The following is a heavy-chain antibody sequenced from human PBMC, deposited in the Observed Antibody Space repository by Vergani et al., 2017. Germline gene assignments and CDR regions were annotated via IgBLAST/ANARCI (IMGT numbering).Heavy chain of an antibody. Sequence: QVQLQESGPGLVKPSETLSLTCTVSGGSISSYYWSCIRQPAGKGLEWIGRIYTSGSTNYNPSLKSRVTISVDTSKNQFSLKLSSVTAADTAVYYCARSRVWDCSSTSCYAGWFDPWGQGTLVTVSS. J-gene: IGHJ5*02. CDR2: IYTSGST. CDR1: GGSISSYY. D-gene: IGHD2-2*01. CDR3: ARSRVWDCSSTSCYAGWFDP. V-gene: IGHV4-4*07.